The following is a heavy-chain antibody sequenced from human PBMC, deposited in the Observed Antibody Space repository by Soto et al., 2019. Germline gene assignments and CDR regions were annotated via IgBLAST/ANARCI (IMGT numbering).Heavy chain of an antibody. V-gene: IGHV4-31*03. CDR2: IYYSGST. Sequence: QVQLQESGPGLVKPSQTLSLTCTVSGGSISSGGYYWSWIRQHPGKGLEWIGYIYYSGSTYYNPSLKSRVTRSVDTSKNHFSLKLSSVTAADTAVYYCAGGGGRLADYFDYWGQGTLVTVSS. CDR3: AGGGGRLADYFDY. D-gene: IGHD3-3*02. CDR1: GGSISSGGYY. J-gene: IGHJ4*02.